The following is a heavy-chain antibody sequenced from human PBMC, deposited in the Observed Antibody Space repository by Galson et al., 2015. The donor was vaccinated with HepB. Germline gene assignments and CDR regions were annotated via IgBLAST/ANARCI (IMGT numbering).Heavy chain of an antibody. D-gene: IGHD3-3*01. CDR1: GFIFNRYS. V-gene: IGHV3-48*04. J-gene: IGHJ1*01. CDR2: ISSSGASI. Sequence: SLRLSCAASGFIFNRYSINWVRQAPGKGLEWVSFISSSGASIHYADSVQGRFTISRDNAKNSLYLQMNSLRGEDTAVYYCARDGPYDFWSGYYFQNWGQGTLVTVSS. CDR3: ARDGPYDFWSGYYFQN.